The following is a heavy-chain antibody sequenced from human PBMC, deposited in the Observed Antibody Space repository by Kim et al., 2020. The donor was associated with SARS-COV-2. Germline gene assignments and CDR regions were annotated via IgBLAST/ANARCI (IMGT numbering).Heavy chain of an antibody. CDR2: INTNTGNP. D-gene: IGHD3-10*01. Sequence: ASVKVSCKASGYTFTSYAMNWVRQAPGQGLEWMGWINTNTGNPTYAQGFTGRFVFSLDTSVSTAYLQISSLKAEDTAVYYCARVSREYGSGSYYNYYYYMDVWGKGTTVTVSS. J-gene: IGHJ6*03. V-gene: IGHV7-4-1*02. CDR1: GYTFTSYA. CDR3: ARVSREYGSGSYYNYYYYMDV.